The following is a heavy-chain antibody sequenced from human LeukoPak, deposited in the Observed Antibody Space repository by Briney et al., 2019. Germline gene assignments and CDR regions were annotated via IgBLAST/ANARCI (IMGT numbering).Heavy chain of an antibody. CDR1: GGSISSHY. J-gene: IGHJ6*03. CDR3: ARAYYDFWSGYRPGYYYYMDV. D-gene: IGHD3-3*01. CDR2: IYYSGST. V-gene: IGHV4-59*11. Sequence: PSETLSLTCTVSGGSISSHYWSWIRQPPGKGLEWIGYIYYSGSTNYNPSLKSRVTISVDTSKNQFSLKLSSVTAADTAVYYCARAYYDFWSGYRPGYYYYMDVWGKGTTVTVSS.